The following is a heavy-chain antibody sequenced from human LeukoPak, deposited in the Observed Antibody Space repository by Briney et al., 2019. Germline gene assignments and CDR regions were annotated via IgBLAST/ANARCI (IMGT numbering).Heavy chain of an antibody. V-gene: IGHV3-7*01. CDR2: IKQDRSEK. D-gene: IGHD5-18*01. CDR1: GFTFSNYW. Sequence: GGSLRLSCAASGFTFSNYWMNWVRQAPGKGLEWVANIKQDRSEKYYVDSVKGRFTISRDNAKKSLYLQMNSLRAEDTAVYYCARHLSGVTGYTYGRGIDYWGQGTLVTVSS. CDR3: ARHLSGVTGYTYGRGIDY. J-gene: IGHJ4*02.